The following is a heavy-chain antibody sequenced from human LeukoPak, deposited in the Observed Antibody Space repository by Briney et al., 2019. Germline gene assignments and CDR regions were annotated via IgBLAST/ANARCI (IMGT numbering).Heavy chain of an antibody. V-gene: IGHV4-59*01. CDR1: GGSISSYY. Sequence: SETLSLTCTVSGGSISSYYWSWIRQPPGKGLEWIGYIYYSGSTNYNPSLKSRVTISVDTSNHHFSLNLRSVTAADTAVYYCARLTGVAGDRYYFDYWGQGTLVTVSS. J-gene: IGHJ4*02. CDR3: ARLTGVAGDRYYFDY. D-gene: IGHD6-19*01. CDR2: IYYSGST.